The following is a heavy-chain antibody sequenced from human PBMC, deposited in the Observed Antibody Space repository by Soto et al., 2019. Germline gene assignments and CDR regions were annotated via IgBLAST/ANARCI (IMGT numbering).Heavy chain of an antibody. J-gene: IGHJ4*02. V-gene: IGHV5-51*01. D-gene: IGHD6-13*01. CDR1: GYSFTNFW. CDR3: ARQTGTTWGYSSSWANFDY. CDR2: IYPGDSYT. Sequence: PGESLKISCKGFGYSFTNFWFAWVRQMPGKGLEWMAIIYPGDSYTRYSPSFQGQVTISADKSISTAYLQWSSLKASDTAMYYCARQTGTTWGYSSSWANFDYWGQGTPVTSPQ.